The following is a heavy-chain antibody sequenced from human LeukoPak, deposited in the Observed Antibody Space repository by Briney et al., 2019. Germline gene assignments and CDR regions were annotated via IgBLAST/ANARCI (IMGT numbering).Heavy chain of an antibody. D-gene: IGHD3-10*01. V-gene: IGHV3-48*01. J-gene: IGHJ4*02. CDR3: AREDTSGAYVDF. CDR1: GFIFSRYS. Sequence: GGSLRLSCAASGFIFSRYSMNWVRQAPGKGLEWISYISSRSTIYYADSVKGRCTISRDNAKNSLFLQMNSLRAEDTAVYYCAREDTSGAYVDFWGQGTLVTVSS. CDR2: ISSRSTI.